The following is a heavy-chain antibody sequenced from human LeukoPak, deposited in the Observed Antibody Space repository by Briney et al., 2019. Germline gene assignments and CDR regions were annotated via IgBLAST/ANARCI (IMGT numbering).Heavy chain of an antibody. CDR2: IHYSGST. CDR3: ARVAYYYDSSGPFDY. D-gene: IGHD3-22*01. CDR1: GGSISSSSYY. V-gene: IGHV4-39*07. Sequence: SETLSLTCTVSGGSISSSSYYWAWIRQPPGKGLEWIGSIHYSGSTYYNPSLQSRVTISLDTSKNQFSLKLSSVTAADTAVYYCARVAYYYDSSGPFDYWGQGTLVTVSS. J-gene: IGHJ4*02.